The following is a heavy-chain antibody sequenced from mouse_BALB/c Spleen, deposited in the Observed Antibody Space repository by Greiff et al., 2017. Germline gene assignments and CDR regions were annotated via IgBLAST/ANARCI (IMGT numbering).Heavy chain of an antibody. V-gene: IGHV14-1*02. CDR2: IDPENGNT. D-gene: IGHD2-3*01. J-gene: IGHJ3*01. CDR3: ARGDGYYRFAY. CDR1: GFNIKDSY. Sequence: VQLKESGAELVRPGALVKLSCKASGFNIKDSYMHWVKQRPEQGLEWIGWIDPENGNTIYDPKFQGKASITADTSSNTAYLQLSSLTSEDTAVYYCARGDGYYRFAYWGQGTLVTVSA.